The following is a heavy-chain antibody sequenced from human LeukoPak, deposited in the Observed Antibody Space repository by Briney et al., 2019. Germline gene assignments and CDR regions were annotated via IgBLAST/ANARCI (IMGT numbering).Heavy chain of an antibody. D-gene: IGHD2-15*01. CDR1: GFSFSGYG. CDR3: ARDLVRCSGGSCYHSRYYYGMDV. V-gene: IGHV3-30*03. J-gene: IGHJ6*02. CDR2: ISYDGSNQ. Sequence: GGSLRLSCAASGFSFSGYGMHWVRQTPGKGLEWVAVISYDGSNQYYADSVKGRFTISRDNSKNTLYLQMNSLRAEDTAVYYCARDLVRCSGGSCYHSRYYYGMDVWGQGTTVTVSS.